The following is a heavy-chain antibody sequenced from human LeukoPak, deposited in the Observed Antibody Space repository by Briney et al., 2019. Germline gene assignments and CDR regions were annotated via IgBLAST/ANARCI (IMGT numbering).Heavy chain of an antibody. CDR1: GFTFSNYW. D-gene: IGHD6-13*01. CDR2: INPDGSTI. J-gene: IGHJ4*02. V-gene: IGHV3-74*01. Sequence: PGGSLRLSCAASGFTFSNYWVHWVRQAPGKGLVWVSRINPDGSTINYADSVKGRFTISRDNAKNTLYLQMNSLRAEDTAVYYCARDPYSSSSGSGDYWGQGTLVTVSS. CDR3: ARDPYSSSSGSGDY.